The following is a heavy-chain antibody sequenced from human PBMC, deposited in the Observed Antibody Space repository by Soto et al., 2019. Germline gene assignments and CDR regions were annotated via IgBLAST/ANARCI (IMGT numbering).Heavy chain of an antibody. V-gene: IGHV4-4*07. CDR3: ARINGGSPDF. J-gene: IGHJ4*02. D-gene: IGHD2-15*01. CDR2: IRRFMTGTT. CDR1: GGSISNYY. Sequence: SETLSLTCTVSGGSISNYYWSWIRQPAGEGLEWTGRIRRFMTGTTNYNPPLKSRVTMSLDTSKNQFSLKLTSVTAADTAVYYCARINGGSPDFWGQGTLVTVSS.